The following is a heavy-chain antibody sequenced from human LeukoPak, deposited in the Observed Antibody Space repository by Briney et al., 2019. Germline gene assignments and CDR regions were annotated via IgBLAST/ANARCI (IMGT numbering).Heavy chain of an antibody. CDR2: IYYSGST. V-gene: IGHV4-39*01. J-gene: IGHJ3*02. D-gene: IGHD3-3*01. CDR3: ARQRSYYDFWSGYLDAFGI. Sequence: PSETLSLTCTVSGGSISSSSYYWGWIRQPPGKGLEWIGSIYYSGSTYYNPSLKSRVTISVDTSKNQFSLKLSSVTAADTAVYYCARQRSYYDFWSGYLDAFGIWGQGTMVTVSS. CDR1: GGSISSSSYY.